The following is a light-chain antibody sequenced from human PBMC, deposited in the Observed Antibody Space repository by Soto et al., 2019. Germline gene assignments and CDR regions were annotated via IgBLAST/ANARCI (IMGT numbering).Light chain of an antibody. CDR2: EDK. CDR1: KLGEKF. CDR3: QTWDNSTVV. Sequence: SYELTQPPSVSVSPGQTARITCSGDKLGEKFACWCQQKPGQSPVVVIYEDKKRPSAIPERFSGSNSGNTATLTISGTEAMDEADYYCQTWDNSTVVFGGGTKVTVL. J-gene: IGLJ2*01. V-gene: IGLV3-1*01.